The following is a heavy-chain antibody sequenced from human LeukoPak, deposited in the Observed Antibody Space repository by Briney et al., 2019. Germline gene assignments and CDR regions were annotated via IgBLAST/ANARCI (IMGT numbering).Heavy chain of an antibody. J-gene: IGHJ4*02. CDR2: VDPEDGET. D-gene: IGHD1-26*01. CDR1: GYTFTGYY. V-gene: IGHV1-69-2*01. Sequence: ASVKASCKASGYTFTGYYMHWVQQAPGKGLEWMGRVDPEDGETIYAEKFQGRVTITADTSTDTAYMELSSLRSEDTAVYYCATRYSGSYYLDYWGQGTLVTVSS. CDR3: ATRYSGSYYLDY.